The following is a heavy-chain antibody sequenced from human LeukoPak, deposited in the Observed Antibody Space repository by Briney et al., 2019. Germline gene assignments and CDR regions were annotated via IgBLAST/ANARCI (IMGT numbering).Heavy chain of an antibody. CDR3: ARRGHPWLQFDP. D-gene: IGHD5-24*01. Sequence: ASVKVSCKASGYTFTSYYMHWVRQAPGQGLEWMGIINPSGGSTNYAQKFQGRVTMTRDTSISTAYMELSRLRSDDTAVYYCARRGHPWLQFDPWGQGTLVTVSS. J-gene: IGHJ5*02. CDR1: GYTFTSYY. CDR2: INPSGGST. V-gene: IGHV1-2*02.